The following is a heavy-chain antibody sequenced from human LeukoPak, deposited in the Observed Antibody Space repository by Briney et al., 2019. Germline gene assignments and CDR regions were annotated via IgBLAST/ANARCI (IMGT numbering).Heavy chain of an antibody. J-gene: IGHJ4*02. CDR2: LYYSGNT. Sequence: SETLSLTCTVSGGSISSYYWRWIRQPPGKGLEWIGSLYYSGNTNYNPSLKSRVTISLDTSKNQFSLKLSSVTAADTAVYYCARGSSPFDYWGQGTLVTVSS. CDR3: ARGSSPFDY. V-gene: IGHV4-59*08. CDR1: GGSISSYY.